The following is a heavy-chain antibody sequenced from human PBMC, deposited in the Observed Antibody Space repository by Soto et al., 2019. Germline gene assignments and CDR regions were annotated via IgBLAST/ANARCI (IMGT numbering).Heavy chain of an antibody. J-gene: IGHJ6*02. CDR2: FDPEDGET. V-gene: IGHV1-24*01. Sequence: ASVKVSCKVSGYTLTGLSMHWVRQAPGKGLEWMGGFDPEDGETIYAQKFQGRVTMTEDTSTDTAYMELSSLRSEDTAVYYCATTLLRNYYYGMDVWGQGTTVTVSS. CDR1: GYTLTGLS. CDR3: ATTLLRNYYYGMDV. D-gene: IGHD1-26*01.